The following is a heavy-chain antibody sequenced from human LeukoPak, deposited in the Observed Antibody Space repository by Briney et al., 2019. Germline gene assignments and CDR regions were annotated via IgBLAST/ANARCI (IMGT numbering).Heavy chain of an antibody. CDR3: ARAVRGYSYAYLPY. Sequence: GASVKVSCKASGYTFSSYGISWVRQAPGQGLEWMGWISAYDGNTDYAQNLQGRVTMTTDTSTSTAYMKLRSLRSDDTAVYYCARAVRGYSYAYLPYWGQGTLVTVSS. D-gene: IGHD5-18*01. CDR1: GYTFSSYG. CDR2: ISAYDGNT. V-gene: IGHV1-18*01. J-gene: IGHJ4*02.